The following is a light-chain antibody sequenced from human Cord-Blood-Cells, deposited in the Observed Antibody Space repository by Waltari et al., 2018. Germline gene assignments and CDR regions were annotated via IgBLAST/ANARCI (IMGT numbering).Light chain of an antibody. CDR2: EGS. CDR3: CSYAGRSTYG. CDR1: SSDVGSYNL. Sequence: QSALTQPASVSGSPGQSITISCTGTSSDVGSYNLVSWYQQHPGKAPKLMIYEGSKRPSGVSNRFSGSKSGNTASLTISGLQAEDEADYYCCSYAGRSTYGFGTGTKVTVL. J-gene: IGLJ1*01. V-gene: IGLV2-23*01.